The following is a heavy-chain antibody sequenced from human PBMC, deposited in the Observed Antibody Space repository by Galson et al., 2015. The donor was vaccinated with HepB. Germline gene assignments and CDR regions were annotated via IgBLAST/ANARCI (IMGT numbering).Heavy chain of an antibody. V-gene: IGHV4-4*07. Sequence: LSLTCTVSGGSISSYYWSWIRQPAGKGLEWIGRIYTSGSTNYNPSLKSRVTMSVDTSKNQFSLKLSSVTAADTAVYYCARDRRGGYGLTSNWFDPWGRGTLVTVSS. J-gene: IGHJ5*02. CDR1: GGSISSYY. CDR2: IYTSGST. CDR3: ARDRRGGYGLTSNWFDP. D-gene: IGHD3-16*01.